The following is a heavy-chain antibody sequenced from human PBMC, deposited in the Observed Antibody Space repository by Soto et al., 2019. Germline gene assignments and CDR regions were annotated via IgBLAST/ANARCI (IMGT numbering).Heavy chain of an antibody. J-gene: IGHJ1*01. V-gene: IGHV1-69*13. D-gene: IGHD1-1*01. CDR3: ARTDGTTGTTYFQH. Sequence: ASVKVSCKASGGTFSSYAISWVRQAPGQGLEWMGGIIPIFGTANYAQKFQGRVTITADESTSTAYMELSSLRSEDTAVYYCARTDGTTGTTYFQHWGQGTLVTVSS. CDR1: GGTFSSYA. CDR2: IIPIFGTA.